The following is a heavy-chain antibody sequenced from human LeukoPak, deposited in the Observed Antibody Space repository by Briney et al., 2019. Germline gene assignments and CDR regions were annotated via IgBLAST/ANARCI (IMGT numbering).Heavy chain of an antibody. Sequence: PSETLSLTCTVSGGSIRSYYWSWIRQPPGRGLEWIGYIYYSGSTNYNPSLKSRVTISVDTSKNQFSLKLSSVTAADTAVYYCARSGGWEERSFDDYYYYMDVWGKGTTVTVSS. CDR1: GGSIRSYY. J-gene: IGHJ6*03. CDR2: IYYSGST. V-gene: IGHV4-59*01. D-gene: IGHD1-1*01. CDR3: ARSGGWEERSFDDYYYYMDV.